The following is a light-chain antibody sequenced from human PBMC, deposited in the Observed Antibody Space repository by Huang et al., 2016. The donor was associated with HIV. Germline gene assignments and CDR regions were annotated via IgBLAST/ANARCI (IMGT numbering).Light chain of an antibody. CDR2: WAT. J-gene: IGKJ1*01. CDR1: QTVLYSLNKKNY. Sequence: DIVMTRSQNPLPLSPVERATTNGKSSQTVLYSLNKKNYLAWFQQKPGRPPKLLIYWATTRESGVPDRFSGSGSGTDFTLTINNLQAEDVAVYFCLQYYSVPQTFGHGTKVEIK. V-gene: IGKV4-1*01. CDR3: LQYYSVPQT.